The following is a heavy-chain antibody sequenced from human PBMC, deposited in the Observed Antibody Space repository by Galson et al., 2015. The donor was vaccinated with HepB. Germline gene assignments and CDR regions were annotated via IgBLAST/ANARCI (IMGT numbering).Heavy chain of an antibody. Sequence: SLRLSCAASGFTFSSYSMNWVRQAPGKGLEWVSYISSSSSTIYYADSVKGRFTISRDNAKNSLYLQMNSLRAEDTAVYYCARGRGSYDYIWGSYRYLLNWFDPWGQGTLVTVSS. J-gene: IGHJ5*02. CDR1: GFTFSSYS. D-gene: IGHD3-16*02. CDR2: ISSSSSTI. CDR3: ARGRGSYDYIWGSYRYLLNWFDP. V-gene: IGHV3-48*01.